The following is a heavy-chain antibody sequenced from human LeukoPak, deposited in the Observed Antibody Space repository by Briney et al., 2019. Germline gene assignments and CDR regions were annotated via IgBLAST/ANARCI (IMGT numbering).Heavy chain of an antibody. V-gene: IGHV1-18*01. J-gene: IGHJ6*03. D-gene: IGHD2-2*01. Sequence: ASVKVSCKASGYTFTSYGISWVRQAPGQGLEWMGWISAYNGNTNYAQKLQGRVTMTTDTSTSTAYMELRSLRSDDTAVYYCARDTTYIVVVPAAIGSMDVWGKGTTVTVSS. CDR1: GYTFTSYG. CDR2: ISAYNGNT. CDR3: ARDTTYIVVVPAAIGSMDV.